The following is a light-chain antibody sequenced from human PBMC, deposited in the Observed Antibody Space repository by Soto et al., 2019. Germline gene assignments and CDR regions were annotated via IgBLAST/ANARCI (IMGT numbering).Light chain of an antibody. CDR1: SGRSSYA. V-gene: IGLV4-69*01. J-gene: IGLJ2*01. CDR2: LNSDGSH. Sequence: QPVLTQSPSASASLGTSVKLTCTLSSGRSSYAIAWHQQQPEKGPRYLMKLNSDGSHNKGDGIPDRFSGSSSGAERYLTISSLQSEDEADDYCQTWGTGTVVFGGGTKLTVL. CDR3: QTWGTGTVV.